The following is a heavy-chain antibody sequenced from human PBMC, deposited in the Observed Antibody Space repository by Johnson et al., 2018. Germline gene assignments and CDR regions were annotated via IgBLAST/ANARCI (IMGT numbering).Heavy chain of an antibody. CDR1: GYTFTPNW. CDR2: TYPGASDT. V-gene: IGHV5-51*03. CDR3: ARPYGHYMDV. D-gene: IGHD4-17*01. J-gene: IGHJ6*03. Sequence: VQLVQSGAEVKKPGESXKISCKGSGYTFTPNWIAWVRQMPGKGLAWMGITYPGASDTRYSPSFQGQVTIQADKSIRPASLQWTSLKASDSAMYYCARPYGHYMDVWGKGTTVTVSS.